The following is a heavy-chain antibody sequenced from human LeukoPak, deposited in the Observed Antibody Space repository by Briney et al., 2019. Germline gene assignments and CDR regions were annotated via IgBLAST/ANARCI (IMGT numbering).Heavy chain of an antibody. V-gene: IGHV3-23*01. CDR1: GFTFSSYA. D-gene: IGHD6-13*01. CDR2: ISGSGGST. Sequence: GRSLRLSCAASGFTFSSYAMSWVRQAPGKGLEWVSAISGSGGSTYYADSVKGRFTISRHNTKNTLYLQMNSLRAEDTAVYYCSSSSPTSYTDYWGQGTLVTVSS. CDR3: SSSSPTSYTDY. J-gene: IGHJ4*02.